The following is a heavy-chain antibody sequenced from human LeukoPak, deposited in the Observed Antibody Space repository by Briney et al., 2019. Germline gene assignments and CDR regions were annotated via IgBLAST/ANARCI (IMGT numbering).Heavy chain of an antibody. CDR3: ARLRDYFTHAFDI. D-gene: IGHD3-10*01. CDR1: GFTFIDYS. Sequence: GGSLRLSCAASGFTFIDYSVNWVRQAPGKGLEWVSSISSSSSYIFYADSLKGRFTISRDNAKNSLYLQMNSLRAEDTAVYYCARLRDYFTHAFDIWGQGAMVTVSS. V-gene: IGHV3-21*01. CDR2: ISSSSSYI. J-gene: IGHJ3*02.